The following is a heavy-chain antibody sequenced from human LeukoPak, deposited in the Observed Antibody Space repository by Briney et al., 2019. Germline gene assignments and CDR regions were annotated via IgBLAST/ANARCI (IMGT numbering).Heavy chain of an antibody. CDR3: ARDTVAYGGNSGGYATDGFDY. V-gene: IGHV4-39*07. Sequence: PSETLSLTCTVSGGSISSSSYYWGWIRQPPGKGLEWIGSIYYSGSTYYNPSLKSRVTISVDTSKNQFSLKLSSVTAADTAVYYCARDTVAYGGNSGGYATDGFDYWGQGTLVTVSS. CDR2: IYYSGST. J-gene: IGHJ4*02. CDR1: GGSISSSSYY. D-gene: IGHD4-23*01.